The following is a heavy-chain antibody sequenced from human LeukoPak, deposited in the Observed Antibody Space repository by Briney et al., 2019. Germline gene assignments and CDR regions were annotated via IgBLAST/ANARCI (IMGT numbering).Heavy chain of an antibody. V-gene: IGHV3-33*01. CDR3: ARARTSVAAPDY. D-gene: IGHD2-15*01. Sequence: GGSLRLSCAASGFTFSSYDMHWVRQAPGKGLEWVAVIWYDGSNKYYADSVKGRFTISRDNSKSTLCLQMNSLRVEDTAVYYCARARTSVAAPDYWGQGTLVTVSS. J-gene: IGHJ4*02. CDR2: IWYDGSNK. CDR1: GFTFSSYD.